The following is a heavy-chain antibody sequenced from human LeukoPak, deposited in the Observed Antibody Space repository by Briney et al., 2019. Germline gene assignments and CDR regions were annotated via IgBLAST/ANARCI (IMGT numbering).Heavy chain of an antibody. Sequence: GESLKISCKGSGYSFTSYWIGWVRQMPGKGLEWMGIIYPGDSDTRYSPSFQGQVTISADKSISTAYLQWSSLKASDTAMYYCARQGWYYDSSGHRAPVDYWGQEPWSPSPQ. CDR2: IYPGDSDT. V-gene: IGHV5-51*01. CDR1: GYSFTSYW. CDR3: ARQGWYYDSSGHRAPVDY. D-gene: IGHD3-22*01. J-gene: IGHJ4*01.